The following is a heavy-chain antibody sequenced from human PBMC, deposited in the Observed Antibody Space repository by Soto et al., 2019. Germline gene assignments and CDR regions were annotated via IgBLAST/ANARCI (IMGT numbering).Heavy chain of an antibody. D-gene: IGHD2-21*02. CDR2: RSYSGST. V-gene: IGHV4-31*03. Sequence: SETLSLTCTVSGGSISSGDYYWRWVRQHPGKGLEWIGYRSYSGSTYYNPSLKSRVTIVVDTSRNRFFLRLSSVTDADTAVYYCAREGGLAYCGGDCFYNWFDPWGQGTLFTVSS. CDR1: GGSISSGDYY. J-gene: IGHJ5*02. CDR3: AREGGLAYCGGDCFYNWFDP.